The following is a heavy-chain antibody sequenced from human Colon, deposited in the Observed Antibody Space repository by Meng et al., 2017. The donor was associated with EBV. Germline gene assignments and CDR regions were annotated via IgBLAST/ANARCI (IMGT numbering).Heavy chain of an antibody. J-gene: IGHJ4*02. CDR1: GGSISISTW. CDR3: ARDPYATGWAG. D-gene: IGHD6-19*01. V-gene: IGHV4-4*02. Sequence: QMQLQESGPGLVKPSGXLSLTCAVSGGSISISTWWRWVRQPPGKGLEWIGEIYHSGGTNYNPSLRGRVTISLDKSKNQFSLTLRSVTAADTAVYYCARDPYATGWAGWGQGTLVTVSS. CDR2: IYHSGGT.